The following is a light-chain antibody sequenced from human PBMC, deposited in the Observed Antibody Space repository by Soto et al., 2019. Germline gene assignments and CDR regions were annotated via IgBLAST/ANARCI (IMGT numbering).Light chain of an antibody. J-gene: IGKJ5*01. CDR1: QSVSSY. CDR3: QQSFTAPIT. V-gene: IGKV3D-15*01. CDR2: GAS. Sequence: EVVMTQSPATLSVSPGERATLSCRASQSVSSYLAWYQQKPGQAPRLLIYGASTRATGIPARFSGSGSGTEFTLTISSLQSEDSATYYCQQSFTAPITFGQGTRLEI.